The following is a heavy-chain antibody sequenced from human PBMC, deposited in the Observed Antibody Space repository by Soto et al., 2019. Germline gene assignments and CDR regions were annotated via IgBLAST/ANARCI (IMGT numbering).Heavy chain of an antibody. D-gene: IGHD2-2*01. CDR3: ARHATYCSSNSCYEFDF. V-gene: IGHV4-39*01. CDR1: GGSIRSSGYY. Sequence: QLQLQESGPGLLKPSETLSLTCTVSGGSIRSSGYYWGWIRRPPGMGLEWIGSIFHSGSTLYTPSPNGRVTISVDTSTNQFSLKMTSVTAAATAVYYCARHATYCSSNSCYEFDFWGQGSLVTVSS. CDR2: IFHSGST. J-gene: IGHJ4*02.